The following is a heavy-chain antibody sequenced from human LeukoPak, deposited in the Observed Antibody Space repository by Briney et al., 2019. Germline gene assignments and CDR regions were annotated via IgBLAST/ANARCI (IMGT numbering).Heavy chain of an antibody. CDR1: GGSISSYY. D-gene: IGHD6-13*01. J-gene: IGHJ4*02. CDR3: ATNRIAAAGDLDY. CDR2: IYYSGST. V-gene: IGHV4-39*01. Sequence: SETLSLTCTVSGGSISSYYWGWIRQPPGKGLEWIGSIYYSGSTYYNPSLKSRVTISVDTSKNQFSLKLSSVTAADTAVYYCATNRIAAAGDLDYWGQGTLVTVSS.